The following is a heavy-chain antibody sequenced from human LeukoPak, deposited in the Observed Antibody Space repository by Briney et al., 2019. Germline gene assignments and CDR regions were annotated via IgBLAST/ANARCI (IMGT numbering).Heavy chain of an antibody. CDR2: INHSGST. V-gene: IGHV4-34*01. Sequence: SETLSLTCAVYGGSFSGYYWSWIRQPPGEGLEWIGEINHSGSTNYNPSLKSRVTISVDTSKNQFSLKLSSVTAADTAVYYCARGGIAAALRTFYYFDYWGQGTLVTVSS. J-gene: IGHJ4*02. CDR1: GGSFSGYY. CDR3: ARGGIAAALRTFYYFDY. D-gene: IGHD6-13*01.